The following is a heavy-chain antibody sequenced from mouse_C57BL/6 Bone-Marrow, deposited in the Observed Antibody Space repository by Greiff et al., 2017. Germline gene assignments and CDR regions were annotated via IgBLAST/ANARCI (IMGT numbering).Heavy chain of an antibody. CDR2: LNPSTGGT. D-gene: IGHD2-5*01. CDR3: ARWDYYSNPGYLDV. CDR1: GYSFTGYY. J-gene: IGHJ1*03. V-gene: IGHV1-42*01. Sequence: EVQLQQSGPELVKPGASVKISCKASGYSFTGYYMNWVKQSPEKSLEWIGELNPSTGGTTYNQKFKAKATLTVDKSSSTAYMQLESLTSEDSAVYYCARWDYYSNPGYLDVWGTGTTVTVSS.